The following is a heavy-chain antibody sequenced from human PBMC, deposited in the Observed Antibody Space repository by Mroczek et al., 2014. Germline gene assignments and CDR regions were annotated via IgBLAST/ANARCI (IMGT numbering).Heavy chain of an antibody. J-gene: IGHJ4*02. CDR2: INHSGST. Sequence: QVQLQQWGAGLLKPSETLSLTCAVYGGSFSGYYWSWIRQPPGKGLEWIGEINHSGSTNYNPSLKSRVTISVDTSKNQFSLKLSSVTAADTAVYYCARLEYSSGWYFVGDYWGQGTLVTVSS. D-gene: IGHD6-19*01. CDR1: GGSFSGYY. CDR3: ARLEYSSGWYFVGDY. V-gene: IGHV4-34*01.